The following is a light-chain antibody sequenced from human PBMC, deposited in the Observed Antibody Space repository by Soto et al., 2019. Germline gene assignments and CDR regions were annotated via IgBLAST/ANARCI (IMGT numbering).Light chain of an antibody. J-gene: IGKJ1*01. CDR2: WAS. CDR3: QQYNTYSGT. Sequence: DIQMTQSPSTLSASVGDRVTITCRAGQSISSWLAWYQQKPGKAPKLLIYWASSLQSGVPSRFSGSGSGTEFSLTITNLQPDDSATYYCQQYNTYSGTFDQGTKVEIK. CDR1: QSISSW. V-gene: IGKV1-5*03.